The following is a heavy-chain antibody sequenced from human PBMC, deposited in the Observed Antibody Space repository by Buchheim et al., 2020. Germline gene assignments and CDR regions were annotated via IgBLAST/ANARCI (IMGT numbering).Heavy chain of an antibody. V-gene: IGHV4-59*08. CDR1: GGSISNYF. CDR2: ISFSGTT. Sequence: QVQLQESGPELVKPSETLSLTCTVSGGSISNYFWSWIRQPPGKGLEWIGYISFSGTTNYNPSLKSRVTISVDTSRNPFSLKLSSVTAADTAVYYCARRKGAAIDYWGQGTL. D-gene: IGHD2-15*01. CDR3: ARRKGAAIDY. J-gene: IGHJ4*02.